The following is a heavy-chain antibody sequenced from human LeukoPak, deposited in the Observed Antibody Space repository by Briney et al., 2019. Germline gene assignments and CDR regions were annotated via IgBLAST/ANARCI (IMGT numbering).Heavy chain of an antibody. J-gene: IGHJ4*02. Sequence: PGGSLRLSCEASGFTFSNYAMSWVRQAPGKGLEWVSGISASGGTIYYADSVKGRFTISRDNSKNTLYLRMHSLRVEHTAVYYCAKGIDSGYEYYFVFWGQGTLVTVSS. CDR3: AKGIDSGYEYYFVF. D-gene: IGHD5-12*01. V-gene: IGHV3-23*01. CDR2: ISASGGTI. CDR1: GFTFSNYA.